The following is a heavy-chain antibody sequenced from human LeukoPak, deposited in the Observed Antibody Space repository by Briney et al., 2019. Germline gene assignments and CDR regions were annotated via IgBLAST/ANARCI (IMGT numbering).Heavy chain of an antibody. CDR1: GGSFSGYY. Sequence: PSETLSLTXAVYGGSFSGYYWSWIRQPPGKGMEWIGEINHSGSTNYNPSLKSRVTISVDTSKNQFSLKLSSVTAADTAVYYCARDSSSSWFRDAFDIWGQGTMVTVSS. J-gene: IGHJ3*02. CDR2: INHSGST. D-gene: IGHD6-13*01. V-gene: IGHV4-34*01. CDR3: ARDSSSSWFRDAFDI.